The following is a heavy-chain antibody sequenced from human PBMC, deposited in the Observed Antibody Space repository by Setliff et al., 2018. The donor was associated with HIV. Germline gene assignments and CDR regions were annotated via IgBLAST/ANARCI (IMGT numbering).Heavy chain of an antibody. CDR2: IFYTGST. J-gene: IGHJ4*02. D-gene: IGHD1-1*01. CDR1: GDSITGHY. V-gene: IGHV4-59*03. CDR3: ARNSQKGIQPLLLAS. Sequence: PSETLSLTCTVSGDSITGHYWNWIRQPPGKGLEWIGYIFYTGSTNYNPSLKSRVTISVDTSKKQFFLKLSSVTAADTAVYYCARNSQKGIQPLLLASWGPGTLVTVSS.